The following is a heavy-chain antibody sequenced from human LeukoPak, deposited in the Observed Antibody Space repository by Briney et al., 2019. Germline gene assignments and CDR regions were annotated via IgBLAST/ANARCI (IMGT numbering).Heavy chain of an antibody. Sequence: PSETLSLTCTVSGGAISGGGDYWSRIRQHPGKGLEWIGDIYYSGSTYYNPSLKSRVTISVDTSKNQFSLKLSSVTAADTAVYYCARDLYCSSTSCPDYYYYGMDVWGQGTTVTLSS. CDR3: ARDLYCSSTSCPDYYYYGMDV. V-gene: IGHV4-31*03. CDR2: IYYSGST. CDR1: GGAISGGGDY. D-gene: IGHD2-2*01. J-gene: IGHJ6*02.